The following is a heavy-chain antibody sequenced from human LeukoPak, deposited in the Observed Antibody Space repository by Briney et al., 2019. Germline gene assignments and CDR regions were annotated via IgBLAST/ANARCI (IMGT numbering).Heavy chain of an antibody. CDR3: AKRSGPNSGPFDS. CDR2: VRKDATEK. CDR1: GFIFTEYG. Sequence: GGSLTLSCAASGFIFTEYGMYWVRQAPGKGLEWVAFVRKDATEKKYADSVEGRFTISGDDSENTVYLKMNNLRVDDTAVYYCAKRSGPNSGPFDSWGQGTPVIVSS. D-gene: IGHD1-1*01. J-gene: IGHJ4*02. V-gene: IGHV3-30*02.